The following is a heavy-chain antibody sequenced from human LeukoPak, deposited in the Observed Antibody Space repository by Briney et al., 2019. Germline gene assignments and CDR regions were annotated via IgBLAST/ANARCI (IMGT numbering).Heavy chain of an antibody. J-gene: IGHJ4*02. CDR1: GFTFSSYG. D-gene: IGHD2-8*01. V-gene: IGHV3-33*01. Sequence: GGSLRLSCAASGFTFSSYGMHWVRQAPGEGLEWVAVIWYDGSNKYYADSVKGRFTISRDNSKNTLYLQMNSLRAEDTAVYYCARDEAALYDYWGQGTLVTVSS. CDR2: IWYDGSNK. CDR3: ARDEAALYDY.